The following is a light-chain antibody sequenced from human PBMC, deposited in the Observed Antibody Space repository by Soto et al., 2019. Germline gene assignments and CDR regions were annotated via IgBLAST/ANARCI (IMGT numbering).Light chain of an antibody. J-gene: IGLJ2*01. V-gene: IGLV1-40*01. CDR3: QSYDSSLSGSGV. CDR2: GNN. Sequence: QSVLKQPPSVSGAPGQRVTISCTGSSSNIGAGYDVHWYQQLPGTAPKLLIYGNNNRPSGVPDRFSGSKSGTSASLAITGLQAEDEGDYYCQSYDSSLSGSGVFGGGTKLTVL. CDR1: SSNIGAGYD.